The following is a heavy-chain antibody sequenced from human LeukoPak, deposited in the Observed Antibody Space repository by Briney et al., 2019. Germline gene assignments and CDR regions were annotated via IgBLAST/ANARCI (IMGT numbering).Heavy chain of an antibody. CDR3: AKHSPYDYDQSYYFDY. D-gene: IGHD5-12*01. V-gene: IGHV3-30*18. CDR1: GFTFSSYG. CDR2: ISYDGSNK. Sequence: PGGSLRLSCAASGFTFSSYGMHWVRQAPGKGLEWVAVISYDGSNKYYADSVKGRFTISRDNSKNTLYLQMNSLRAEDTAVYYCAKHSPYDYDQSYYFDYWAREPWSPSPQ. J-gene: IGHJ4*02.